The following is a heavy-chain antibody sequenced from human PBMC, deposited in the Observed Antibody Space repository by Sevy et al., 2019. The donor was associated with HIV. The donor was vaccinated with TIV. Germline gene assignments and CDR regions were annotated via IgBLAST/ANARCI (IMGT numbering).Heavy chain of an antibody. Sequence: GGSLRLSCAASGFTFSSYSMNWVRQAPGKGLEWVSYISSSSSTIYYADSVKGRFTISRDNAKNSLYLQMNSLRAEDTAVYYCARDLSITGTPDWYFDLWGRGTLVTVSS. D-gene: IGHD1-20*01. V-gene: IGHV3-48*01. J-gene: IGHJ2*01. CDR3: ARDLSITGTPDWYFDL. CDR1: GFTFSSYS. CDR2: ISSSSSTI.